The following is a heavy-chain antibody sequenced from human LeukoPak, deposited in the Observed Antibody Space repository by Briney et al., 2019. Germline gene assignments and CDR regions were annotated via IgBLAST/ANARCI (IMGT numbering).Heavy chain of an antibody. J-gene: IGHJ5*02. CDR2: IYPGDSGI. Sequence: GESLKISCKGSGYSFSSYWIGWVRQMPGKGLEWMGIIYPGDSGIRYSPSFQGQVTISADKSISTAYLQWSSLKASDTAIYYCARRGVAAAGTSANWIDPWGQGTLVTVSS. D-gene: IGHD6-13*01. CDR1: GYSFSSYW. CDR3: ARRGVAAAGTSANWIDP. V-gene: IGHV5-51*01.